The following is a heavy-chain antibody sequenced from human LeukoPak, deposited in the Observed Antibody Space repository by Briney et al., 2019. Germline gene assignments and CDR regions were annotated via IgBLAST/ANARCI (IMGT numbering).Heavy chain of an antibody. J-gene: IGHJ4*02. CDR1: GYTFTGYY. D-gene: IGHD5-12*01. CDR2: INPNSGGT. CDR3: ARDRVVVATITGNFDY. Sequence: ASVKVSCKASGYTFTGYYMHWVRQAPGQGLEWMGWINPNSGGTNYAQKFQGRVTMTRDTSISTAYMELSRLRSDDTAVYYCARDRVVVATITGNFDYWGQGTLVTVSS. V-gene: IGHV1-2*02.